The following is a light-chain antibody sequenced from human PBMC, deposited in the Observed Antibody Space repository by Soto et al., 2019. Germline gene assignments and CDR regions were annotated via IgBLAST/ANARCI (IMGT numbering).Light chain of an antibody. CDR1: QDIRGA. Sequence: AIQLTQSPSSLSASVGDRVTITCRASQDIRGALAWYQQKSGKAPKILIYDVSTLESGVPSRFSGSRSGTDFTLTISSLHPVDFATYFCQQFNTYPITFGQGTRLEIK. V-gene: IGKV1-13*02. J-gene: IGKJ5*01. CDR3: QQFNTYPIT. CDR2: DVS.